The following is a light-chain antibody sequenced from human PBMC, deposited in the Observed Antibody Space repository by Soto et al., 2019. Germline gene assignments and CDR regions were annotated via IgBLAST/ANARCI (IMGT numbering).Light chain of an antibody. CDR2: GAS. J-gene: IGKJ4*01. Sequence: EIVLTQSPGTLSLSPGERATLSCRASQSVSSSYLAWYQQKPGQAPRLLIYGASSRATGIPDRFSGSGSGTDFTLTISRLEPEDFAAYYCQQYGSSPRFGGGTKVEIK. CDR3: QQYGSSPR. CDR1: QSVSSSY. V-gene: IGKV3-20*01.